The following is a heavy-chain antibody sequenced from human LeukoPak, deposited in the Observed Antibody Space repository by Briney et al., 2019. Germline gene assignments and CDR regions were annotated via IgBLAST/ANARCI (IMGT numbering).Heavy chain of an antibody. D-gene: IGHD2-15*01. CDR2: TYYRSKWYN. CDR1: GDSVSSNSAA. V-gene: IGHV6-1*01. CDR3: ARLLYYMSEYYYYMDV. Sequence: QTLSLTYAISGDSVSSNSAAWNWIRQSPSRGLEWLGRTYYRSKWYNDYAVSVKSRITINPDTSKNQFSLQLNSVTPEDTAVYYCARLLYYMSEYYYYMDVWGKGTTVTVSS. J-gene: IGHJ6*03.